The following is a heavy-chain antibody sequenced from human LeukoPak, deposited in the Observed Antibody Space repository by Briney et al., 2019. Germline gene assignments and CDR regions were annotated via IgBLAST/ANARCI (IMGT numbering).Heavy chain of an antibody. CDR1: GFTFSSHR. D-gene: IGHD5-24*01. J-gene: IGHJ4*02. Sequence: GGSLRLSCVASGFTFSSHRMSWVRQAPGKGLEWVADIKQDGSEQYYVDSVKGRFTISRDNAKNSLYLQMDSLRAEDTAVYYCARWSMATNGYYFDYWGQGTLVTVSS. CDR3: ARWSMATNGYYFDY. CDR2: IKQDGSEQ. V-gene: IGHV3-7*01.